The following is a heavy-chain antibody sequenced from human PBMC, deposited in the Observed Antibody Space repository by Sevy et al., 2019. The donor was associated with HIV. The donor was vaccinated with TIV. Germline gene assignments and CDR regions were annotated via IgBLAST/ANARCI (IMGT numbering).Heavy chain of an antibody. Sequence: GGSPRLSCATSGFTFSDYYMDWVRQAPGKGLEWVGRIRNKPNIYTTEYAASVKGRFNISRDDSKNSLYLQMNSLKTEDTAVYYCARVTAVADLYFDYWGQGTLVTVSS. CDR1: GFTFSDYY. D-gene: IGHD6-19*01. J-gene: IGHJ4*02. CDR3: ARVTAVADLYFDY. CDR2: IRNKPNIYTT. V-gene: IGHV3-72*01.